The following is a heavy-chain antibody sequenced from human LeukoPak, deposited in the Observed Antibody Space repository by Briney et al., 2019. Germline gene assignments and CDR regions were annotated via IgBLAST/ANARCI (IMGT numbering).Heavy chain of an antibody. J-gene: IGHJ6*02. CDR1: GYTFTSYD. CDR2: MNPNSGNT. V-gene: IGHV1-8*01. CDR3: ARVEWELLYYYGMDV. Sequence: ASVKVSCKASGYTFTSYDINWVRQATGQGLEWMGWMNPNSGNTGYAQKFQGRVTMTRNTSISTVYMELSSLRSEDTAVYYCARVEWELLYYYGMDVWGQGTTVTVSS. D-gene: IGHD1-26*01.